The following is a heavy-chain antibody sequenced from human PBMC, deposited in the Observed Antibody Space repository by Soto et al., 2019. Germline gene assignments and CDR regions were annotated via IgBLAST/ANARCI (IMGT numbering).Heavy chain of an antibody. CDR1: GGSISSYY. V-gene: IGHV4-59*01. J-gene: IGHJ4*02. D-gene: IGHD3-22*01. Sequence: SETLSLTCTVSGGSISSYYWSWIRQPPGKGLEWIGYIYYSGSTNYNPSLKSRVTISVDTSKNQFSLKLSSVTAAGTAVYYCAREGHYYDSSGYYYRFFFDYWGQGTLVTVSS. CDR2: IYYSGST. CDR3: AREGHYYDSSGYYYRFFFDY.